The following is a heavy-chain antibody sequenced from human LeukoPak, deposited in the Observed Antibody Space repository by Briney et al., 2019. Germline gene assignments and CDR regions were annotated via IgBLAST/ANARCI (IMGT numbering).Heavy chain of an antibody. Sequence: ASVNVSCKASGYTFTDYYIHWVRQAPGQGLEWMGWIIPSSGGTNYAQKFQGRVTMSRDTSISTAYMELSRLTSDDTAVYYCARRLGHCSGGGCVPWGQGTLVTVSS. J-gene: IGHJ5*02. CDR2: IIPSSGGT. CDR1: GYTFTDYY. CDR3: ARRLGHCSGGGCVP. V-gene: IGHV1-2*02. D-gene: IGHD2-15*01.